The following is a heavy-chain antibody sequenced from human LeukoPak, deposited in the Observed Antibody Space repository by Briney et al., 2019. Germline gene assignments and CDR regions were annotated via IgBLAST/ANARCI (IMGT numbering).Heavy chain of an antibody. CDR3: AIPTTYMDV. Sequence: PGGSLRLSCAASGFTFSTYSMNWLRLVPGKGLEWVSGISGSGGSTYYADSVKGRFTISRDNSKNTLYLQMNSLRAEDTAVYYCAIPTTYMDVWGKGTTVTVSS. V-gene: IGHV3-23*01. CDR1: GFTFSTYS. D-gene: IGHD1-14*01. J-gene: IGHJ6*03. CDR2: ISGSGGST.